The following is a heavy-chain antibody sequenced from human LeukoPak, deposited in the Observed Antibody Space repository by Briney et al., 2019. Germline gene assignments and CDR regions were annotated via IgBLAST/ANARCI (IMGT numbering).Heavy chain of an antibody. J-gene: IGHJ5*02. D-gene: IGHD6-13*01. CDR3: ARGRVAAAGTLLNH. Sequence: SETLSLTCAVYGGSFSGYYWSWIRQPPGKGLEWIGEINHSGSTNYNPSLKSRVTISVDTSKNQFSLKLCSVTAADTAVYYCARGRVAAAGTLLNHWGQGTLVTVSS. CDR1: GGSFSGYY. V-gene: IGHV4-34*01. CDR2: INHSGST.